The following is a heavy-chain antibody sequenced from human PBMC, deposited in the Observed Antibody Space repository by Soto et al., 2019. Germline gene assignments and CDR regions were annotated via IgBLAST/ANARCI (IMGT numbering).Heavy chain of an antibody. D-gene: IGHD3-22*01. J-gene: IGHJ4*02. CDR2: IWYDGGNK. Sequence: QVQLVESGGGVVQPGRSLRLSCAASGFIFSTHGMQWVRQAPGKGLEWVGVIWYDGGNKYYADSVKGRFTISRDNSKNTLYLQMNRLRVEDTAVYYCARVQHYYDSSGYLGIDYWGQGTLVTVSS. CDR1: GFIFSTHG. CDR3: ARVQHYYDSSGYLGIDY. V-gene: IGHV3-33*01.